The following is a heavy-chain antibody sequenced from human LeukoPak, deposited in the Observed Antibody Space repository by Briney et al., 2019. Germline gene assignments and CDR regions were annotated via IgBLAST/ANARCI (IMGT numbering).Heavy chain of an antibody. D-gene: IGHD3-22*01. CDR3: AGKYYYHSSGYFYVDY. CDR1: GYSISSGYY. V-gene: IGHV4-38-2*01. CDR2: IHHSGST. Sequence: SETLSLTCAVSGYSISSGYYWGWIRQTPGKGLKWIGSIHHSGSTYYNPSLKSRVTILMDTSKNHFSLKLNSVTAADTAVYYCAGKYYYHSSGYFYVDYWGQGTLVTVSS. J-gene: IGHJ4*02.